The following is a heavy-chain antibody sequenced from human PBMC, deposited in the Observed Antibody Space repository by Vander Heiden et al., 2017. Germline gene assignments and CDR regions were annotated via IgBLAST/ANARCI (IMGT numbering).Heavy chain of an antibody. CDR2: IKQDGSEK. CDR3: AREGYYDSRGNFDY. J-gene: IGHJ4*02. CDR1: GFSFSGNW. Sequence: EVQLVESGGGLVQPGGSLRLSCAASGFSFSGNWMSWVRQAPGKGLEWVANIKQDGSEKYYVDSVKGRFTISRDNAKNSLYLQMNSLRAEDTAVYYCAREGYYDSRGNFDYWGQGTLVTVSS. V-gene: IGHV3-7*01. D-gene: IGHD3-22*01.